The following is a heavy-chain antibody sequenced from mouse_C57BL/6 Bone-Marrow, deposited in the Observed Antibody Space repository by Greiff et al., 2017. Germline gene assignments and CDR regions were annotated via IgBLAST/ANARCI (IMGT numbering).Heavy chain of an antibody. J-gene: IGHJ2*01. CDR2: ISSGGSYT. Sequence: EVKLMESGGDLVKPGGSLKLSCAASGFTFSSYGMSWVRQTPDKRLEWVATISSGGSYTYYPDSVKGRFTISRDNAKNTLYLQMSSLKSEDTAMYYCARIFITTVVYFDYWGQGTTLTVSS. V-gene: IGHV5-6*01. D-gene: IGHD1-1*01. CDR3: ARIFITTVVYFDY. CDR1: GFTFSSYG.